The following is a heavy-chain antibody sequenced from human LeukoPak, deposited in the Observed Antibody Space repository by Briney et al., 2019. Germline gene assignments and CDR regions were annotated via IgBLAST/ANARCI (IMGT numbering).Heavy chain of an antibody. CDR1: GYTFTDYY. D-gene: IGHD5/OR15-5a*01. CDR3: ARPPRDLVSAAPFPF. J-gene: IGHJ1*01. CDR2: VFPHSGDT. Sequence: GSVKVSCKASGYTFTDYYVHWVRQAPGEGLEWVGWVFPHSGDTYYAQRFPGRVAMTTDTSINTAFMELSRLKADDTGVYFCARPPRDLVSAAPFPFWGQGTLVTVSS. V-gene: IGHV1-2*02.